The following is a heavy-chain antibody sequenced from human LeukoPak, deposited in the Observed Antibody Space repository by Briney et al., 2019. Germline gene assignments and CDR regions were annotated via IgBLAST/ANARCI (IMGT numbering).Heavy chain of an antibody. J-gene: IGHJ5*02. CDR3: ARARSYRYCSGGSCYSKYNWFDP. CDR1: GYTFTSYD. D-gene: IGHD2-15*01. CDR2: MNPNSGNT. V-gene: IGHV1-8*01. Sequence: GASVKVSRKASGYTFTSYDINWVRQATGQGLEWMGWMNPNSGNTGYAQKFQGRVTMTRNTSISTAYMELSSLRSEDTAVYYCARARSYRYCSGGSCYSKYNWFDPWGQGTLVTVSS.